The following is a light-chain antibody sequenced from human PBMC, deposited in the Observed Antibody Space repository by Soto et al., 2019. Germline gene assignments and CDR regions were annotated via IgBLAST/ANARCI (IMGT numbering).Light chain of an antibody. J-gene: IGKJ4*01. V-gene: IGKV4-1*01. CDR2: WAS. Sequence: DIVMTQSPDSLAVSLGERATINCKSSQSVLYSSNNKNYLSWYQQKPGQPPKLLIYWASTRESGVPDRFSGSGSGTDFTLTISSLQAEDVAVYYCQQYYSTSITFGRGTKVEIK. CDR1: QSVLYSSNNKNY. CDR3: QQYYSTSIT.